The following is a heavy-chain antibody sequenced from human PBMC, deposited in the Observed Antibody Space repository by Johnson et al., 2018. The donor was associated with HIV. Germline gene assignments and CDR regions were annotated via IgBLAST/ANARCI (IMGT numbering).Heavy chain of an antibody. CDR3: ARARVITLGGVIGRGAFDI. Sequence: QELLVESGGGLVKPGGSLKLSCATSGFTFSDYYMGWIRQAPGKGLEWLSYITSSGSTLYYADSVKGRFPMSRDNAKNTLYLQMNSLCAEDTPVYYCARARVITLGGVIGRGAFDIWGQGTMVTVSS. CDR2: ITSSGSTL. D-gene: IGHD3-16*02. J-gene: IGHJ3*02. CDR1: GFTFSDYY. V-gene: IGHV3-11*04.